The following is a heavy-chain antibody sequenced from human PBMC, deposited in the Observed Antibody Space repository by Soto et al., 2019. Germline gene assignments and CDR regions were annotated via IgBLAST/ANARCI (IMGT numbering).Heavy chain of an antibody. D-gene: IGHD3-22*01. CDR1: GGSISSYY. CDR3: ARERYYDSSGYFRNWFYP. CDR2: IYYSGST. V-gene: IGHV4-59*01. Sequence: PSETLSLTCTVSGGSISSYYWSWIRQPPGKGLEWIGYIYYSGSTNYNPSLKSRVTISVDTSKNQFSLKLSSVTAADTAVYYCARERYYDSSGYFRNWFYPWAQRTLV. J-gene: IGHJ5*02.